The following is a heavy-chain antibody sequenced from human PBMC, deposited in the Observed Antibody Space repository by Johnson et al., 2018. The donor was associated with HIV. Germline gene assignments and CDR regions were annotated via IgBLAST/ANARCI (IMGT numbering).Heavy chain of an antibody. D-gene: IGHD3-22*01. CDR3: VRRFYDSSAFDI. CDR2: IWYDGSNK. J-gene: IGHJ3*02. V-gene: IGHV3-30*04. Sequence: QVQLVESGGGVVQPERSVRLSCSASGFTFSRHAMHWVRQAPGKGLEWVAVIWYDGSNKYYADSVRGRFTISRDNSRNTLFLQMNSLRAEDTGVYYCVRRFYDSSAFDIWGQGTLVTVSS. CDR1: GFTFSRHA.